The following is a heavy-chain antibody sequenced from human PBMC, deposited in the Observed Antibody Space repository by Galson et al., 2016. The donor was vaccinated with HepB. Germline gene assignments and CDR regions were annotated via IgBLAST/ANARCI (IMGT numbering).Heavy chain of an antibody. D-gene: IGHD6-19*01. CDR3: ARGGCGAEVADFHY. CDR1: GDSVSGNRVS. J-gene: IGHJ4*02. Sequence: CAISGDSVSGNRVSWNWIRQSPSRGLEWLGRTYYRSKWYYDSAVSVKSRIMINPDTSRNLLSLQLNSVTPEDSAVYFCARGGCGAEVADFHYWGQGSLVTVSS. CDR2: TYYRSKWYY. V-gene: IGHV6-1*01.